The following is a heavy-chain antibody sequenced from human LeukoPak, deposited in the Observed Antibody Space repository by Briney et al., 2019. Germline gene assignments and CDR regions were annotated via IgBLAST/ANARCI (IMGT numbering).Heavy chain of an antibody. V-gene: IGHV3-7*01. CDR1: GSIFSTYW. CDR2: IKQDGNEK. Sequence: GGSLRLSCAASGSIFSTYWMSWVRQAPGKGLEWVASIKQDGNEKSYVDSVKGRFTISRDNAKNSLYLQMNSLRAEDTAVYYCARGPNWFDPWGQGTLVTVSS. CDR3: ARGPNWFDP. J-gene: IGHJ5*02.